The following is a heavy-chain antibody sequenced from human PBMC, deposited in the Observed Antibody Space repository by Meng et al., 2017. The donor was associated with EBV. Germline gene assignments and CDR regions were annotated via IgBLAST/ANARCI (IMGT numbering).Heavy chain of an antibody. CDR2: IYDGGTT. Sequence: QVRLQGSGPGLVEPSETLSLTCTVSGASVSGGTFHWSWIRQPPGKELQWIGYIYDGGTTIYNPSLKSRVTIFLDTSRNQFSLGLRSVTTADTAVYYCAKSSSSTPGVVDSWGQGTLVTVSS. J-gene: IGHJ4*02. D-gene: IGHD2-2*01. CDR1: GASVSGGTFH. CDR3: AKSSSSTPGVVDS. V-gene: IGHV4-61*01.